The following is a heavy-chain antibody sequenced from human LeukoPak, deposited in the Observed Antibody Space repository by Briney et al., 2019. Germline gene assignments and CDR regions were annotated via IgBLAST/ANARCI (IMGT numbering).Heavy chain of an antibody. Sequence: GGSLRLSCAASGFTFSSYGMHWVRQAPGKGLEWVAVISYDGSNKYYADSVKGRFTISRDNSKNTLYLQVNSLRAEDTAVYYCAKDLSMVATRYYFDYWGQGTLVTVSS. V-gene: IGHV3-30*18. D-gene: IGHD5-12*01. CDR3: AKDLSMVATRYYFDY. CDR1: GFTFSSYG. CDR2: ISYDGSNK. J-gene: IGHJ4*02.